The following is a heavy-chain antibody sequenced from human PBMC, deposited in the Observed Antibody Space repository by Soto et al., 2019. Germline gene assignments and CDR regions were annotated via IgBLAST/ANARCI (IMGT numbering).Heavy chain of an antibody. Sequence: EVQLVESGGGLVQPGGSLRLSCAASGFTFSSFHMNWVRQAPGRGLEWVAYITSSSDTIYYSASVKGRFTISRDNGKNSLFLQMNSLRDEDTAVYYCARVVVVIPPGYYYAMDVWGQGTTVTVSS. V-gene: IGHV3-48*02. D-gene: IGHD3-22*01. CDR1: GFTFSSFH. CDR3: ARVVVVIPPGYYYAMDV. J-gene: IGHJ6*02. CDR2: ITSSSDTI.